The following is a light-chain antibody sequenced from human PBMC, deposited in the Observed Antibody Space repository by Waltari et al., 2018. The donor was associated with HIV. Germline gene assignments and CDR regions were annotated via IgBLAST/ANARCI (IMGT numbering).Light chain of an antibody. J-gene: IGLJ3*02. CDR2: EVS. CDR3: SSYTSSSTRV. Sequence: QSALTQPPSVFGSPGQSITISCTGTSSDVGGYNYVSRYQQHPGKAPKLMFYEVSHRPSVFSNRLSDSKSGNTASLTISGLQAEDEADYYCSSYTSSSTRVFGGGTNLTVL. V-gene: IGLV2-14*01. CDR1: SSDVGGYNY.